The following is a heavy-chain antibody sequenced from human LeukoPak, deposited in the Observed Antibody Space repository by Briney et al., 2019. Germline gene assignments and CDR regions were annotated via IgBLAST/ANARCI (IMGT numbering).Heavy chain of an antibody. Sequence: ASVKVSCTASGYTFTSYGISWVRQAPGQGLEWMGWATTYNGNADYAQNLQGRVTLTTDTATNTSYMELGSLRSDDTAVYYCARPTRIQLWSFNDAFDIWGQGTMVTVSS. CDR2: ATTYNGNA. V-gene: IGHV1-18*01. CDR1: GYTFTSYG. CDR3: ARPTRIQLWSFNDAFDI. J-gene: IGHJ3*02. D-gene: IGHD5-18*01.